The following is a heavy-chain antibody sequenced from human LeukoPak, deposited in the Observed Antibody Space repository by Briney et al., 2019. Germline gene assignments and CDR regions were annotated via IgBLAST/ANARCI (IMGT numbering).Heavy chain of an antibody. CDR3: AGGDHYFNY. V-gene: IGHV3-23*01. CDR1: GFTFDTYA. Sequence: PGGSLRLSCAASGFTFDTYAMSWARQAPGRGLEWVSTISSSGGTTYYADPVKGRFTISRDNSENTLYLQMTSLRGEDTAVYYCAGGDHYFNYWGQGTLVTVSS. CDR2: ISSSGGTT. D-gene: IGHD3-16*01. J-gene: IGHJ4*02.